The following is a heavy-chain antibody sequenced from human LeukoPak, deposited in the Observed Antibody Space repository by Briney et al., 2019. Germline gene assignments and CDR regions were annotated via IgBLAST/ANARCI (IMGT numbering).Heavy chain of an antibody. Sequence: SGGSLRLSCATPGFTFSSYWMHWVRQAPGKGLVWVSRINSDGASTTYADSVKGRFTISRDNAKNTLYLQMNSLRAEDTAVYYCARERVAGFDYWGQGTLVTVSS. CDR3: ARERVAGFDY. CDR1: GFTFSSYW. V-gene: IGHV3-74*01. J-gene: IGHJ4*02. CDR2: INSDGAST. D-gene: IGHD6-19*01.